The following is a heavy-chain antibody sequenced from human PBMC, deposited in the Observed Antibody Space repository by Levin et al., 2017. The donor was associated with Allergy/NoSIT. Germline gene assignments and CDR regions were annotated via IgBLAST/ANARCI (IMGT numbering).Heavy chain of an antibody. J-gene: IGHJ4*02. CDR2: FPPLSFLP. V-gene: IGHV1-46*01. Sequence: SCKASGYTFSNYFMHWVRQAPGQFFSRMSPFPPLSFLPSSSPPFPCRVTMTRDTSTSTLYMEMSSLRSEDTAMYYCARDILLKEMSMAGLEWGQGTLVTVSS. CDR1: GYTFSNYF. CDR3: ARDILLKEMSMAGLE. D-gene: IGHD5-24*01.